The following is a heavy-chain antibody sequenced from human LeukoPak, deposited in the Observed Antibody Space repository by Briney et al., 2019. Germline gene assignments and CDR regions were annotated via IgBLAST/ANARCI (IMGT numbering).Heavy chain of an antibody. J-gene: IGHJ6*02. D-gene: IGHD4-17*01. Sequence: SETLSLTCTVSGGSISSYYWSWIRQPAGKGLEWIGRIYTSGSTNYNPSLKSRVTISVDTSKNQFSLQLRSVTAADTAVYYCAREDPQTTVPEGMDVWGQGTTVTVSS. CDR3: AREDPQTTVPEGMDV. CDR1: GGSISSYY. V-gene: IGHV4-4*07. CDR2: IYTSGST.